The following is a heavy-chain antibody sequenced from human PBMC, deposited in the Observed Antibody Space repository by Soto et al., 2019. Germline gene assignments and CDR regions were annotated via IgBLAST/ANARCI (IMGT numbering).Heavy chain of an antibody. Sequence: PGGSLRLSCAASGFTFNTYGMHWVRQAPGKGLEWVAVISYDGSEKYYVDSVKGRFTISKDNSKNTLYLQMNSLRPEDTAVYYCAKSPNFYCSSPNCYKYYFDHWGQGTRLTVS. CDR2: ISYDGSEK. CDR3: AKSPNFYCSSPNCYKYYFDH. V-gene: IGHV3-30*18. CDR1: GFTFNTYG. J-gene: IGHJ4*02. D-gene: IGHD2-2*02.